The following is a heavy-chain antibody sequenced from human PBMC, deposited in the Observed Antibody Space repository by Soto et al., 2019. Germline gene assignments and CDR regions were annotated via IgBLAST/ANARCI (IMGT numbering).Heavy chain of an antibody. Sequence: QVQLVESGGGVVQPGRSLRLSCAASGFKFTTSGMHWVRQAPGKGLECVAMIWDDGSKKQYSDSVKGRFIISRDNSNNTLYLQMSSLRAEDTAIYYCARGREGVYGDYCRSYFDYWGQGVRVTGSS. CDR1: GFKFTTSG. V-gene: IGHV3-33*01. D-gene: IGHD4-17*01. CDR2: IWDDGSKK. J-gene: IGHJ4*02. CDR3: ARGREGVYGDYCRSYFDY.